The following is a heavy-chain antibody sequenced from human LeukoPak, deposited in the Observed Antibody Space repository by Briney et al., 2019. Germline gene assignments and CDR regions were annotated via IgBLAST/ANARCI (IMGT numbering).Heavy chain of an antibody. CDR2: IYSGGST. D-gene: IGHD6-19*01. CDR3: VTATRWLALEY. CDR1: GFTVSANY. V-gene: IGHV3-53*01. J-gene: IGHJ4*02. Sequence: GGSLRLSCVASGFTVSANYMNWVRQAPGKGLDWVSVIYSGGSTFYADSVKGRFTISRDNSQNTVFLQMSSLRAEDTAVYYCVTATRWLALEYWGQGTLVAVSS.